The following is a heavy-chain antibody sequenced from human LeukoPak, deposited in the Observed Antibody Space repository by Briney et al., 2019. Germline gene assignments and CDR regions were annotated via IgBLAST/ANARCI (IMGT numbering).Heavy chain of an antibody. CDR3: ARVRVVPAAGGSDYMDV. D-gene: IGHD2-2*01. Sequence: SETLSLTGTVSGCSISGYYWSWIGQPPGKGLEGIGYIYYGGSTNYNPSLKSRVTISVDTTKNQFSLKLSSVTAADTAVYYCARVRVVPAAGGSDYMDVWGKGTTVTVSS. CDR2: IYYGGST. CDR1: GCSISGYY. V-gene: IGHV4-59*01. J-gene: IGHJ6*03.